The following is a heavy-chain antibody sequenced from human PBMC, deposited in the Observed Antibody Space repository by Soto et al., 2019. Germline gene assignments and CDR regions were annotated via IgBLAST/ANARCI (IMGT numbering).Heavy chain of an antibody. Sequence: QVQLVQSGAEVKKPGSSVKVSCKASGGTFSSYAISWVRQAPGQGLEWMGGIIPIFGTANYAEKFQGRVTITGYESTSTAYMELSSLRSEDTAVYYCASQQLGPSYYYGMDVWGQGTTVTVSS. J-gene: IGHJ6*02. CDR3: ASQQLGPSYYYGMDV. CDR1: GGTFSSYA. V-gene: IGHV1-69*12. CDR2: IIPIFGTA. D-gene: IGHD6-6*01.